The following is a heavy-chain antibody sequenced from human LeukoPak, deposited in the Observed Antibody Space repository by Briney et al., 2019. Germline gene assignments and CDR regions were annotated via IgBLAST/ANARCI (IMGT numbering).Heavy chain of an antibody. Sequence: GSSLSLSCEASGFAFTKYAMAWVRQAPGQGLEWVSTITGRADSTYYADSVEGRFSVSRDNSKSTLYLQMNSLRAEDTGVYYCAKCALESSGYYVYLFDSWGQGSLVSVSS. CDR2: ITGRADST. J-gene: IGHJ4*02. CDR3: AKCALESSGYYVYLFDS. CDR1: GFAFTKYA. D-gene: IGHD3-22*01. V-gene: IGHV3-23*01.